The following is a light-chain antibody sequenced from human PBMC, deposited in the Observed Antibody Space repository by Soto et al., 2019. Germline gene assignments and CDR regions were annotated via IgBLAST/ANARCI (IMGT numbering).Light chain of an antibody. CDR1: QSVSSSY. Sequence: EIVLTQSPGTLSLSPGERATLSCRASQSVSSSYLAWYQQKPGQAPRLLIYGASSRATGIPDRFSGSGSGTDFNLTISRLEPEDFAVYYCQQYGRSPRTFGQGIKVDIK. V-gene: IGKV3-20*01. CDR2: GAS. CDR3: QQYGRSPRT. J-gene: IGKJ1*01.